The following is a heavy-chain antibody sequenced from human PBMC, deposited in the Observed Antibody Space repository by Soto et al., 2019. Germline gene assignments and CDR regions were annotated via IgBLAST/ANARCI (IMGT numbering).Heavy chain of an antibody. D-gene: IGHD6-6*01. J-gene: IGHJ4*02. Sequence: SAPQPLTWSVYGGTFGEYYVRWLSKPKGKGLEWIGEINHSGSTNYNPSLKSRVTISVDTSKNQFSLKLSSVTAADTAVYYCANRRRARPNGYYFDYWGQATLVTVSS. CDR3: ANRRRARPNGYYFDY. CDR2: INHSGST. V-gene: IGHV4-34*08. CDR1: GGTFGEYY.